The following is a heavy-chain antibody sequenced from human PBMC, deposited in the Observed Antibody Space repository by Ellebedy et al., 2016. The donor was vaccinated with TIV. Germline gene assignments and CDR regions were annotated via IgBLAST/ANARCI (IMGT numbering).Heavy chain of an antibody. J-gene: IGHJ4*02. CDR3: ARDPAGDQGYDS. D-gene: IGHD2-2*01. CDR2: TYFRSKWYN. V-gene: IGHV6-1*01. Sequence: SETLSLXXAISGDSVPSSSAGWNWIRQSPSRGLEWMGRTYFRSKWYNDYAVSVKSRITINPDTSKNQFSLQLNSVTPEDTAVYYCARDPAGDQGYDSWGQGTLVTVSS. CDR1: GDSVPSSSAG.